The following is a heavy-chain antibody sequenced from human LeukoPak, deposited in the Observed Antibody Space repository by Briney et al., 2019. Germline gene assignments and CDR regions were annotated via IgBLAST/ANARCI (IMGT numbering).Heavy chain of an antibody. D-gene: IGHD6-19*01. J-gene: IGHJ4*02. CDR1: GGSISSSPYY. V-gene: IGHV4-39*01. Sequence: SETLSLTCTVSGGSISSSPYYWGWIRQPPGKGLEWIGNIYYSGSTYYNPSLKTRVTISVDTSKNQFSLKLTSVPAAHTAVYYCARHASVDGNWPRPLDYWGQGSLVTVSS. CDR3: ARHASVDGNWPRPLDY. CDR2: IYYSGST.